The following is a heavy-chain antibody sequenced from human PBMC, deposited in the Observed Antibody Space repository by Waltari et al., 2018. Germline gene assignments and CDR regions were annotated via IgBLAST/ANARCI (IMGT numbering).Heavy chain of an antibody. CDR1: GGSISSSCYY. CDR2: IYYSGSN. CDR3: ARRIAARTFDY. Sequence: QLQLQESGPGLVKPSETLSLTCTVSGGSISSSCYYWGRIRQPPGKGLEWIGSIYYSGSNYYSPSLKSRVTISVDTSKNQFSLKLSSVTAADTAVYYCARRIAARTFDYWGQGTLVTVSS. V-gene: IGHV4-39*01. D-gene: IGHD6-6*01. J-gene: IGHJ4*02.